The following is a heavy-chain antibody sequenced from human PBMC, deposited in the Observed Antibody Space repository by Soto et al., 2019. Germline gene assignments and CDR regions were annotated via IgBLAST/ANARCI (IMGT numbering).Heavy chain of an antibody. CDR1: GFTFSSYS. V-gene: IGHV3-48*02. D-gene: IGHD1-20*01. CDR2: ISSSSSTI. Sequence: LRLSCAASGFTFSSYSMNWVRQAPGKGLEWVSYISSSSSTIYYADSVKGRFTISRDNAKNSLYLQMNSLRDEDTAVYYCARVNFPGVPPPYVMDVWGQGTTVTVSS. CDR3: ARVNFPGVPPPYVMDV. J-gene: IGHJ6*02.